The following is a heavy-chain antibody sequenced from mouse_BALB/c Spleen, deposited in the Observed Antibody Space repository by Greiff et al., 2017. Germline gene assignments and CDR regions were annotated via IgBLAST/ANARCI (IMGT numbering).Heavy chain of an antibody. J-gene: IGHJ2*01. D-gene: IGHD1-1*01. V-gene: IGHV1-28*01. CDR2: IDPFNGGT. CDR1: GYSFTSYY. Sequence: EVQLQQSGPELMKPGASVKISCKASGYSFTSYYMHWVKQSHGKSLEWIGYIDPFNGGTSYNQKFKGKATLTVDKSSSTAYMHLSSLTSEDSAVYYCARFYYGSRDYWGQGTTLTVSS. CDR3: ARFYYGSRDY.